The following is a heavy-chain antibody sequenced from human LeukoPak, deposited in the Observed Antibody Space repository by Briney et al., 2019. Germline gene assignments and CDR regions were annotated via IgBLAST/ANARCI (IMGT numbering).Heavy chain of an antibody. D-gene: IGHD2-15*01. Sequence: QPGGSLRLSCAASGFTLSSYAMSWVRQAPGKGLEWVAVISFDGNNKYYADSVKGRFTISRDNSKNTVYLQMNSLRSEDTAVYYCATWCGGSCYQDYWGQGTLVTVSS. CDR3: ATWCGGSCYQDY. V-gene: IGHV3-30*03. CDR2: ISFDGNNK. CDR1: GFTLSSYA. J-gene: IGHJ4*02.